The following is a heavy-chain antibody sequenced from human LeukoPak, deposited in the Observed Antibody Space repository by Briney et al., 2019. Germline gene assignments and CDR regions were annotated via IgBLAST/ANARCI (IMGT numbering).Heavy chain of an antibody. D-gene: IGHD6-19*01. CDR3: AKGTYSSGWYDDYFDY. V-gene: IGHV3-9*03. J-gene: IGHJ4*02. CDR1: GFTFDDYA. CDR2: ISWNSGSI. Sequence: GGSLRLSCAASGFTFDDYAMHWVRQAPGKGLEWVSGISWNSGSIGYADSVKGRFTISRDNAKNSLYLQMNSLRAEDMALYYCAKGTYSSGWYDDYFDYWGQGTLVTVSS.